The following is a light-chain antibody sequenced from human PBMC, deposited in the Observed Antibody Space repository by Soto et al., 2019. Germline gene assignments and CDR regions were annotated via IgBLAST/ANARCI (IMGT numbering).Light chain of an antibody. CDR1: QSVGSN. V-gene: IGKV3-15*01. Sequence: EIVMTQSPATLSVSPGERVTLSCRASQSVGSNLAWYQHKPGQAPRLLIYGASTRATSVPARFSGSGSGTEFTLTFSSLQSEDFALYYCQQYNNWPPVTFGQGTKLEIK. CDR2: GAS. J-gene: IGKJ2*01. CDR3: QQYNNWPPVT.